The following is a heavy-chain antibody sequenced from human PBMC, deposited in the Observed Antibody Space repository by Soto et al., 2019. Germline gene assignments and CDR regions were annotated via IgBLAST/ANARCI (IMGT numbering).Heavy chain of an antibody. Sequence: GGSLRLSCAACGFTFSSYAMHWVHQAPGKGLEWVAVISYDGSNKYYADSVKGRFTISRDNSKNTLYLQMNSLRAEDTAVYYCARDRGQQQLVWRYYYRMDVWGQGTTVTVSS. J-gene: IGHJ6*02. CDR3: ARDRGQQQLVWRYYYRMDV. CDR1: GFTFSSYA. CDR2: ISYDGSNK. V-gene: IGHV3-30-3*01. D-gene: IGHD6-13*01.